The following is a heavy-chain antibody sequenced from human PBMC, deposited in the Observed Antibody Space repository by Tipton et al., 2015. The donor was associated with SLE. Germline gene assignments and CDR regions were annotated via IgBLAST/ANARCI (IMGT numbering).Heavy chain of an antibody. V-gene: IGHV4-39*07. CDR2: IYYSGST. J-gene: IGHJ4*02. D-gene: IGHD7-27*01. CDR1: GGSISSSSYY. Sequence: TLSLTCTVSGGSISSSSYYWGWIRQPPGKGLEWIGSIYYSGSTYYNPSLKSRVTISVDTSKNQLSLKLSSVTAADTAVYYCARVSLGISDYWGQGTLVTVSS. CDR3: ARVSLGISDY.